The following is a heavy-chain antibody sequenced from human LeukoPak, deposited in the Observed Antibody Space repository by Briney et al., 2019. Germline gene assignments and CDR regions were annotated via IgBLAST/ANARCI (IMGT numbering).Heavy chain of an antibody. V-gene: IGHV3-7*01. Sequence: GGSLRLSCAASGFTFSSYWMSWVRQAPGKGLEWVAIIDQDGSEKYYVDSVKGRFTISRDNAKNSLYLQMYSLRAEDTAVYYCARVFSGYDFYYYYYMDVWGKGTTVTVSS. CDR1: GFTFSSYW. CDR3: ARVFSGYDFYYYYYMDV. J-gene: IGHJ6*03. D-gene: IGHD5-12*01. CDR2: IDQDGSEK.